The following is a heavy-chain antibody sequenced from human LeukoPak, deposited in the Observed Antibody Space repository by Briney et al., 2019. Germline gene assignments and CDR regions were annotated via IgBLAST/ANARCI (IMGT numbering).Heavy chain of an antibody. CDR3: ARGPLVVVIPFDY. J-gene: IGHJ4*02. CDR2: IKQDESEK. V-gene: IGHV3-7*01. CDR1: GFTFSSYW. D-gene: IGHD3-22*01. Sequence: GGSLRLSCTASGFTFSSYWMSWVRQAPGKGLEWVANIKQDESEKYYVDSVKGRFTISRDNAKNSLYLQMNSLRAEDTAVYHCARGPLVVVIPFDYWGQGTLVTVSS.